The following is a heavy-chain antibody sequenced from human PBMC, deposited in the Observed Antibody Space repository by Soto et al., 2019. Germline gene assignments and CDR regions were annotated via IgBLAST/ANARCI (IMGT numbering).Heavy chain of an antibody. CDR1: GFTFSSYA. CDR3: AKDYSGSGYSHFDY. CDR2: ISGSFDTT. J-gene: IGHJ4*02. Sequence: GGSLSLSCAASGFTFSSYAMNWVRQAPGKGLIWVSTISGSFDTTYHADSVKGRFTISRDNSKNSLFLEMDSLRAEDTAAYYCAKDYSGSGYSHFDYWGQGTQVTVSS. V-gene: IGHV3-23*01. D-gene: IGHD3-22*01.